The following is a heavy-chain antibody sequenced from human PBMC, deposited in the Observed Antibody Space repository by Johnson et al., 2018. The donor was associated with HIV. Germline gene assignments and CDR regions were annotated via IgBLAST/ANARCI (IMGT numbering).Heavy chain of an antibody. CDR1: GFTFNSYW. J-gene: IGHJ3*02. V-gene: IGHV3-7*01. D-gene: IGHD3-22*01. CDR3: ARDRRDYDSSGYYHDAFDI. CDR2: IKQDGTEE. Sequence: EQLVESGGGLVQPGGSLRLSCVVSGFTFNSYWMSWVRQAPGKGLAWVANIKQDGTEEYCVASMKGRFTISRANAKNSLYLQINSLRAEDTAGYYWARDRRDYDSSGYYHDAFDIWGQGTMVTVSS.